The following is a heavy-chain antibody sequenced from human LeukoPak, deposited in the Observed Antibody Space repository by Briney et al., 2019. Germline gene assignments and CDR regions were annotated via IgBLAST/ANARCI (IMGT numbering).Heavy chain of an antibody. J-gene: IGHJ4*02. CDR1: GGTFSSYA. CDR3: ARGRWLQHGYFDY. D-gene: IGHD5-24*01. CDR2: IIPIFGTA. Sequence: ASVKVSCKASGGTFSSYAISWVRQAPEQGLEWMGRIIPIFGTANYAQKFQGRVTITTDESTSTAYMELSSLRSEDTAVYYCARGRWLQHGYFDYWGQGTLVTVSS. V-gene: IGHV1-69*05.